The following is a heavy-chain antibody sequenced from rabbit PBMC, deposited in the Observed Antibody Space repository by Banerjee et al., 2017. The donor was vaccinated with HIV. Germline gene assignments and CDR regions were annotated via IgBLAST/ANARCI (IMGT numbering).Heavy chain of an antibody. D-gene: IGHD4-1*01. CDR2: IYGGVSGNT. V-gene: IGHV1S45*01. Sequence: QEQLVEYGGDLVQPEGSLTLTCKASKLDFSSSYWICWVRQAPGKGLEWIGCIYGGVSGNTYYASWAKGRFTLSKTSSTTVTLQMTSLTAADTATYFCARDLAGVIGWNFNLWGPGTLVTVS. J-gene: IGHJ4*01. CDR1: KLDFSSSYW. CDR3: ARDLAGVIGWNFNL.